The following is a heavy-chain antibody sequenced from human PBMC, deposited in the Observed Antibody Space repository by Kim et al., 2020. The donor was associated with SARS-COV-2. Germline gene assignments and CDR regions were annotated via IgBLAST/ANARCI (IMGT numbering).Heavy chain of an antibody. V-gene: IGHV3-30*18. CDR1: GFTFSSYG. Sequence: GGSLRLSCAASGFTFSSYGMHWVRQAPGKGLEWVAVISYDGSNKYYADSVKGRFTISRDNSKNTLYLQMNSLRAEDTAVYYCAKDNQEMATILWFDPWGQGTLVTVSS. D-gene: IGHD5-12*01. J-gene: IGHJ5*02. CDR3: AKDNQEMATILWFDP. CDR2: ISYDGSNK.